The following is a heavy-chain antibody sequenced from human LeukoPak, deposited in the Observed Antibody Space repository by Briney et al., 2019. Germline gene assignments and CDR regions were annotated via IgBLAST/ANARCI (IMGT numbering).Heavy chain of an antibody. CDR3: ARHGPGHIAAAVDFDY. CDR1: GASISGYF. CDR2: IYYSGVT. Sequence: SEGLSLTCTVSGASISGYFWSWIRQPPGKGLECIGYIYYSGVTNYNPSLKSRVTISLDTSKNQFSLKLSSVTAADTAVYYCARHGPGHIAAAVDFDYWGQGTLVPVSS. V-gene: IGHV4-59*08. D-gene: IGHD6-13*01. J-gene: IGHJ4*02.